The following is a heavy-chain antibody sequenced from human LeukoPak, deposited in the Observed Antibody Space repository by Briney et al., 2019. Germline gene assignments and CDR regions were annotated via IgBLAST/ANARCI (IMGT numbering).Heavy chain of an antibody. D-gene: IGHD3-16*01. CDR2: IGGRGGST. V-gene: IGHV3-23*01. J-gene: IGHJ5*02. Sequence: GGSLRLSCAASGFRSSDFTMTWVRQAPGKGPDWVSAIGGRGGSTYYADSLGGRFTISRDNSKDMVYLQMNSLKVEDTATYYCGKEGGAWGQGTKVTVSS. CDR1: GFRSSDFT. CDR3: GKEGGA.